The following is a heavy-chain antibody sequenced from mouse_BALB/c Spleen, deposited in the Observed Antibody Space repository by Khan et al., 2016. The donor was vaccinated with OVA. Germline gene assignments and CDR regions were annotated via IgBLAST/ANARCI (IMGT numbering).Heavy chain of an antibody. D-gene: IGHD2-2*01. CDR3: TRRGYVAWFTY. Sequence: IQLVQSGPELMKPGASVKISCKASGYSFTSYYIHWVMQSHGKSLEWIGYIDPFSGGTTYNQKFKGKATLTVDKSSSTAYIHLSNLTSEDSAVYSGTRRGYVAWFTYWGQGTLVTVSA. V-gene: IGHV1S135*01. CDR1: GYSFTSYY. CDR2: IDPFSGGT. J-gene: IGHJ3*01.